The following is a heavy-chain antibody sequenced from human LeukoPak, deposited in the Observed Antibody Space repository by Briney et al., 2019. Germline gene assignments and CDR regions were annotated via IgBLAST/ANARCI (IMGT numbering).Heavy chain of an antibody. D-gene: IGHD2-15*01. J-gene: IGHJ5*02. CDR2: INDDGSDT. CDR3: VRGGPSTWS. CDR1: GFTFKLYW. Sequence: GGSLRLSCAASGFTFKLYWMHWVRQVPGKRPVWVSRINDDGSDTIYADSVRGRFTISRDDAKNTVYLQMNNLRAEDTAVYYCVRGGPSTWSWGQGTLVTISS. V-gene: IGHV3-74*01.